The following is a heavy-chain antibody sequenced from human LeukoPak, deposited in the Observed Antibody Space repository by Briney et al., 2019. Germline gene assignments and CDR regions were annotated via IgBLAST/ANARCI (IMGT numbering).Heavy chain of an antibody. V-gene: IGHV4-59*01. J-gene: IGHJ4*02. D-gene: IGHD1-26*01. CDR1: GGSISTYY. CDR2: IYYSGST. CDR3: ARGVNSGYFDY. Sequence: SETLSLTCTVSGGSISTYYWSWVRQPPGKGLEWIGYIYYSGSTNYNPSLKSRVTISVDTSKNQFSLKLTSVTAADTAVYYCARGVNSGYFDYCGQGTLVTVSS.